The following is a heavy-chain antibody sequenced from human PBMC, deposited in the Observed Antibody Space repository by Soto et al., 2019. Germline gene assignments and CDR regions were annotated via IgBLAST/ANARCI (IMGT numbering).Heavy chain of an antibody. Sequence: QITLKESGPMLVNPTQTLTLTCTFSGFSLSTTGLGVAWIRQPPGKALEWLALIYWNDEKHYHPSLRSRLTVTKDTSKNQVLLTVTNMDPVDTATYYGAHSPASGSFLDSWGQGTLVTVSS. CDR3: AHSPASGSFLDS. V-gene: IGHV2-5*01. J-gene: IGHJ4*02. CDR1: GFSLSTTGLG. CDR2: IYWNDEK. D-gene: IGHD3-10*01.